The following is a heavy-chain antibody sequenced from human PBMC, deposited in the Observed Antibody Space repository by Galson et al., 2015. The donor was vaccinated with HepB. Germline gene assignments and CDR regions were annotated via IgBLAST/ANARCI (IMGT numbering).Heavy chain of an antibody. CDR2: IRGSGTGT. J-gene: IGHJ4*02. V-gene: IGHV3-23*01. D-gene: IGHD3-16*01. Sequence: SLRLSCAASGFTFSVYTMNWVRQAPGKGLEWVSAIRGSGTGTYYADSVKGRFTISRDDSKNTLFLQLNSLRAEYTAIYYCAKDSGLGGEDYWGQGILVTVSS. CDR1: GFTFSVYT. CDR3: AKDSGLGGEDY.